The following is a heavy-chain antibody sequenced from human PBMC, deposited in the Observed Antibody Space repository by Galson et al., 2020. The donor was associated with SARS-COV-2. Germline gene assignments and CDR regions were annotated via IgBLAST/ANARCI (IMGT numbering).Heavy chain of an antibody. J-gene: IGHJ2*01. CDR3: AKADGSRSNWYFDL. CDR1: GFTFSNHG. D-gene: IGHD3-10*01. Sequence: LTCAASGFTFSNHGMHWVRQAPGKGLEWVAVISYDGINKDYVDSVKGRFIISRENSKKTLYLQMNSLTVEDTAVYYCAKADGSRSNWYFDLWGRGTLVTVSS. CDR2: ISYDGINK. V-gene: IGHV3-30*18.